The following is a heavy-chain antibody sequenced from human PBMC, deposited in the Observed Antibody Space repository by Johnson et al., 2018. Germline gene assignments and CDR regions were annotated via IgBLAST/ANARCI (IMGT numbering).Heavy chain of an antibody. V-gene: IGHV4-61*01. J-gene: IGHJ4*02. CDR1: GFSVTSGSYY. CDR3: VRYDSGGYRDFDY. D-gene: IGHD3-22*01. Sequence: QVQLQESGPGLVKPSETLSLTCTVSGFSVTSGSYYWSWIRQTPGKGLEWIGYIYKSGSTNYNPSLKSRVTISVDTSKNQFSLKLRSVTAADTAVYYCVRYDSGGYRDFDYWGQGTLVTVSS. CDR2: IYKSGST.